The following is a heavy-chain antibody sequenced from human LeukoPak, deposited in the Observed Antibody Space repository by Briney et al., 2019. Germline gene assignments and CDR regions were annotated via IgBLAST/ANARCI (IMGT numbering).Heavy chain of an antibody. CDR2: ISSSSSYI. J-gene: IGHJ6*02. CDR3: AREGDYYYYGMDV. V-gene: IGHV3-21*01. Sequence: SGGSLRLSCAASGFTFSSYSMNWVRQAPGKGLEWVSSISSSSSYIYYADSVKGRFTISRDNAKNTLYLQMNSLRAEDTAVYYCAREGDYYYYGMDVWGQGTTVTVSS. CDR1: GFTFSSYS.